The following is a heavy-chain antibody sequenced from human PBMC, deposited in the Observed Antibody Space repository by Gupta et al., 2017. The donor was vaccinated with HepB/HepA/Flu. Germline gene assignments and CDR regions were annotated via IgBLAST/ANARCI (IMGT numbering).Heavy chain of an antibody. CDR1: GYTFRIYG. Sequence: QVQLVQPGAEVKNPGASVQLSCKAYGYTFRIYGFTWVRQAPGQGLEWIGWISAYNGRTDYAQKLQGRVSMTTDPSTTTAYMELRSLRSDDTAVYYCGRWGPLYYYMDVWGKGTTVTVSS. CDR3: GRWGPLYYYMDV. J-gene: IGHJ6*03. V-gene: IGHV1-18*01. CDR2: ISAYNGRT. D-gene: IGHD3-16*01.